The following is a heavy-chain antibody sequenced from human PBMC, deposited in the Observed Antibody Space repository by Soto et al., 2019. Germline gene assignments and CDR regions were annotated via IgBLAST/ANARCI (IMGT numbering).Heavy chain of an antibody. CDR2: IYATGTT. J-gene: IGHJ5*02. D-gene: IGHD1-1*01. CDR1: GASISGFY. V-gene: IGHV4-4*07. Sequence: SETLSLTCTVSGASISGFYWSWIRKSAGKGLEWIGCIYATGTTDYNPSLKSRVMMSVDTSKKQFSLKLRSVTAADTAVYYCVRDGTKTLRDWFDPWGQGISVTVPS. CDR3: VRDGTKTLRDWFDP.